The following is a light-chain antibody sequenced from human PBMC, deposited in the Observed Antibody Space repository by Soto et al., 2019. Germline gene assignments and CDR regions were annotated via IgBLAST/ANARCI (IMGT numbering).Light chain of an antibody. J-gene: IGKJ1*01. Sequence: DIQMTQSPATLSASVGDRVTITCRASQSISSWLAWYQQKPGTVPKLLIDDASSLESGVPSRFSGSGSGTEFTLTISSLQPDDFATYYCQQYNTYPWTFGQGTKVEIK. CDR3: QQYNTYPWT. CDR1: QSISSW. V-gene: IGKV1-5*01. CDR2: DAS.